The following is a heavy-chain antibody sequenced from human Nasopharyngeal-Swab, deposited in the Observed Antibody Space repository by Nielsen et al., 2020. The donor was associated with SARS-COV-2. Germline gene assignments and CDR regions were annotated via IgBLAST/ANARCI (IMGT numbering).Heavy chain of an antibody. CDR2: INTNAGNP. D-gene: IGHD3-3*01. V-gene: IGHV7-4-1*02. J-gene: IGHJ6*02. CDR3: ARDHRTTIFGVVIIQGYYGMDV. Sequence: WVRQAPGQGLEWMGWINTNAGNPTYAQGFTGRFVFSLGTSVSTAYLQISSLKAEDTAVYYCARDHRTTIFGVVIIQGYYGMDVWGQGTTVTVSS.